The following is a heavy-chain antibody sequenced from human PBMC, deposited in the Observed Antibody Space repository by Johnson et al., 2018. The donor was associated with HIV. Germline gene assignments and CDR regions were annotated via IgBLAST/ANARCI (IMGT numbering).Heavy chain of an antibody. V-gene: IGHV3-23*04. Sequence: VQLVESGGGVVQPGRSLRLSCAASGFTFSNYAMHWVRQAPGKGLEWVSAISGSGGSTYYADSVKGRFTISRDNSKNTLYLQMNSLRAEDTAVYYCARGFDAFDIWGQGTMVTVSS. CDR1: GFTFSNYA. CDR3: ARGFDAFDI. J-gene: IGHJ3*02. CDR2: ISGSGGST.